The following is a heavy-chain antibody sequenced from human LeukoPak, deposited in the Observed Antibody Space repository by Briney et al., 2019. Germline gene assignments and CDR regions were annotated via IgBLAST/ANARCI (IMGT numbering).Heavy chain of an antibody. Sequence: GGSLRLSCAASGFTFSNYAMSWVRQAPGKGLEWVSGISGNGGSTYYADSVQGRFTISRDNSKDTLYLQMNSLRAEDTAEYYCGRRTQDGYNSPIDYWGQGTLVTVSS. V-gene: IGHV3-23*01. CDR3: GRRTQDGYNSPIDY. CDR1: GFTFSNYA. D-gene: IGHD5-24*01. CDR2: ISGNGGST. J-gene: IGHJ4*02.